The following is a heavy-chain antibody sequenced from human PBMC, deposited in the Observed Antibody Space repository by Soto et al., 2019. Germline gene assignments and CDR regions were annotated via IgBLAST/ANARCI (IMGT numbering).Heavy chain of an antibody. CDR3: ARGVTMVREFIITKKVIFFDY. Sequence: QVQLVQSGAEVKKPGASVKVSCKASGYTFTSYDINWVRQATGQGLEWMGWMNPNSGNTGYAQKFQGRVTMTRETSRSTAYMELSGLRSEDTAVYYCARGVTMVREFIITKKVIFFDYWGQGTLVTVSS. J-gene: IGHJ4*02. V-gene: IGHV1-8*01. CDR2: MNPNSGNT. D-gene: IGHD3-10*01. CDR1: GYTFTSYD.